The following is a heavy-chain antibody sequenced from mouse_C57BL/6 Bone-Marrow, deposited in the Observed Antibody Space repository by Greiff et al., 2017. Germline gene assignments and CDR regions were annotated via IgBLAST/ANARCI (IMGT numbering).Heavy chain of an antibody. V-gene: IGHV1-54*01. CDR1: GYAFPNYL. J-gene: IGHJ3*01. D-gene: IGHD2-4*01. CDR3: ARSRGLRRQFAY. Sequence: QVQLQQSGAELVRPGTSVKVSCKASGYAFPNYLIEWVKQRPGQGLEWIGVINPGSGGTNYNEKFKGKATLTADKSSSTAYMQLSSLTSEDSAVYFCARSRGLRRQFAYWGQGTLVTVSA. CDR2: INPGSGGT.